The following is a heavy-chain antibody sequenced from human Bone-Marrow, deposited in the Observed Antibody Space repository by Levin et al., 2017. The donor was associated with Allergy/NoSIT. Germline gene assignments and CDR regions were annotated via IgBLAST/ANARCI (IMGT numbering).Heavy chain of an antibody. CDR2: ISSGGSTI. CDR1: GFTFSDYY. Sequence: GESLKISCAASGFTFSDYYMSWIRQPPGKGPEWVSYISSGGSTIWYADSVKGRFTISRDNAKNSLYLQMNSLSAEDTAVYYCAREGDLVEAANSVDYWGQGTLVTVSS. D-gene: IGHD2-15*01. CDR3: AREGDLVEAANSVDY. V-gene: IGHV3-11*01. J-gene: IGHJ4*02.